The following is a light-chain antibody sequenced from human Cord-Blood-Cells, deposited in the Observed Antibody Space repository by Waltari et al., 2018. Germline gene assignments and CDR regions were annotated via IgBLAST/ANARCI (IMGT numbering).Light chain of an antibody. V-gene: IGKV3-11*01. CDR2: DAA. CDR1: PSVSSN. Sequence: EIVLTLSPATLSLSPCGGATRACRASPSVSSNLAWYQQKPGHAPRLLIYDAATRATGIPARFSGSGSGTDFTLTISSLEPEDFAVYYCQQRSNWPPITFGQGTRLEIK. J-gene: IGKJ5*01. CDR3: QQRSNWPPIT.